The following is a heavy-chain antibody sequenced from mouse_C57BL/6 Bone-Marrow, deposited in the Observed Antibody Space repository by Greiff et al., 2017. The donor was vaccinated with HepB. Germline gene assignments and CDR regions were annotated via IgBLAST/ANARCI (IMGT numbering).Heavy chain of an antibody. CDR3: ARWGTTVVVDY. D-gene: IGHD1-1*01. CDR2: IYPGGGYT. Sequence: VQGVESGAELVRPGTSVKMSCKASGYTFTNYWIGWAKQRPGHGLEWIGDIYPGGGYTNYNEKFKGKATLTADKSSSTAYMQFSSLTSEDSAIYYCARWGTTVVVDYWGQGTTLTVSS. V-gene: IGHV1-63*01. CDR1: GYTFTNYW. J-gene: IGHJ2*01.